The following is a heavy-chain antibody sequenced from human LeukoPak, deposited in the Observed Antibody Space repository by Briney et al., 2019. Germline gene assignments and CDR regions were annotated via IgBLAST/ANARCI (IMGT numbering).Heavy chain of an antibody. V-gene: IGHV3-74*01. J-gene: IGHJ5*02. D-gene: IGHD3-3*01. CDR3: ARDALDYDFWSGYLSYNWFDP. CDR1: GFTFSSYW. Sequence: GGSLRLSCAASGFTFSSYWMHWVRQAPGKGLVWVSRINSDGSSTSYADSVKGRFTISRDNAKNTLYLQVNSLRAEDTAVYYCARDALDYDFWSGYLSYNWFDPWGQGTLVTVSS. CDR2: INSDGSST.